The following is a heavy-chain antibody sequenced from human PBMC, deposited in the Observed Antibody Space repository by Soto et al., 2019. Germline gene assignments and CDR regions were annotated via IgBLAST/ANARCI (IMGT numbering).Heavy chain of an antibody. CDR2: ISSNSTYM. V-gene: IGHV3-21*01. CDR3: AKNDGATNPLPS. CDR1: GFTFSTYS. Sequence: GGSLRLSCAASGFTFSTYSMNWVRQAPGKGLEWVSYISSNSTYMYYAESVKGRFTISRDNAKKSLYLQMNSLRDEDTAVYYCAKNDGATNPLPSWGQGTLVTVSS. J-gene: IGHJ4*02. D-gene: IGHD1-26*01.